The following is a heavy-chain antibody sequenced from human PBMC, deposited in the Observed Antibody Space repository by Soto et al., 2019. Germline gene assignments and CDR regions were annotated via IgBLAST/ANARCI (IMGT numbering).Heavy chain of an antibody. Sequence: AAYVTISCEVSAYSFAGYWIRWALQQPGKRLECMGRIDPSDSQTYYSPSFRGHVTISVTKSITTVFLQWSSLRASDTAMYYCARRIYYSDTGPNFQYYFDSWGQGTPVTVSS. CDR3: ARRIYYSDTGPNFQYYFDS. CDR1: AYSFAGYW. V-gene: IGHV5-10-1*01. D-gene: IGHD3-22*01. J-gene: IGHJ4*02. CDR2: IDPSDSQT.